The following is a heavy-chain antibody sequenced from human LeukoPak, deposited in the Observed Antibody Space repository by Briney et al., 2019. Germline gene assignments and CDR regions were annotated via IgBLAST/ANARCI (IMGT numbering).Heavy chain of an antibody. CDR2: ISCDGSDK. J-gene: IGHJ5*02. CDR3: AKEHMVRGVIYYFDP. D-gene: IGHD3-10*01. CDR1: GFTFSSYA. V-gene: IGHV3-30*04. Sequence: GRSLRLSCAASGFTFSSYAFHWVRQTPGKGLEWVAVISCDGSDKYYADSVKGRFTISRDNSKNTLYLQLNSLRAEDAAVYYCAKEHMVRGVIYYFDPWGQGTLVTVSS.